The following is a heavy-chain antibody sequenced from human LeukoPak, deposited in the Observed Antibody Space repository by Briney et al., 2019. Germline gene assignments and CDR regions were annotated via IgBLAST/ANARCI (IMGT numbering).Heavy chain of an antibody. J-gene: IGHJ6*03. CDR2: IYTSGSP. CDR3: ARAESGYSGYRNGYYYYYMDV. CDR1: GGSISSYY. D-gene: IGHD5-12*01. Sequence: KTSETLSLTCTVSGGSISSYYWSWIRQPAGKGLEWIGRIYTSGSPNYNPSLKSRVTMSVDTSKDQFSLRLTSVTAADTAVYYCARAESGYSGYRNGYYYYYMDVWGKGTTVTVSS. V-gene: IGHV4-4*07.